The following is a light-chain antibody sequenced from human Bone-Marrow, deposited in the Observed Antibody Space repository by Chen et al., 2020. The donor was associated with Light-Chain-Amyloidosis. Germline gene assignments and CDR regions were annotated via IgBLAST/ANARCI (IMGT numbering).Light chain of an antibody. CDR3: SSWTSSNTLV. Sequence: QSALTQPSSVSGFPGQSIIIPCTGTSSDVGVYNYVSWYQQHPGYAPKLIIYELINRPSGVYDRFSGSKSGNTASLTISGLQAEDEADYYCSSWTSSNTLVFGGGTKLTVL. CDR1: SSDVGVYNY. J-gene: IGLJ3*02. V-gene: IGLV2-14*01. CDR2: ELI.